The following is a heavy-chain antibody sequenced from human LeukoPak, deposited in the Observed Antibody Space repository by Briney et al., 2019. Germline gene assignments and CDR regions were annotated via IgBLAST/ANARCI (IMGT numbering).Heavy chain of an antibody. Sequence: SETLSLTCAVYGGSFSGYYWSWIRQPPGKGLEWIGEINHSGSTNYNPSLKSRVTISVDTSKNQFSLKLSSVTAADTAVYYCARGESKRYSGYDYYVMDVWGQGTTVTVSS. CDR2: INHSGST. CDR3: ARGESKRYSGYDYYVMDV. D-gene: IGHD5-12*01. CDR1: GGSFSGYY. J-gene: IGHJ6*02. V-gene: IGHV4-34*01.